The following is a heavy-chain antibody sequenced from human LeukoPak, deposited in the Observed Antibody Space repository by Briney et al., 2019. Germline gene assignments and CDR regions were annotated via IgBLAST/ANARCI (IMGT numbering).Heavy chain of an antibody. V-gene: IGHV5-51*01. CDR2: IYPGDSDT. D-gene: IGHD3-10*01. Sequence: GESLKISCKGSGYNFTSYWIGWVRQMPGKGLEWMGIIYPGDSDTRYSPSFQGQVTISADKSISTAYLQWSSLKASDTAMYYCARLGDGSGSYYSYYYYYYYMDVWGKGTTVTISS. J-gene: IGHJ6*03. CDR1: GYNFTSYW. CDR3: ARLGDGSGSYYSYYYYYYYMDV.